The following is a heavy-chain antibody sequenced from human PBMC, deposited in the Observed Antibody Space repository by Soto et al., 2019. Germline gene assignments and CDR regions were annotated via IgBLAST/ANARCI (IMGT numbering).Heavy chain of an antibody. CDR1: GFTFSSYW. J-gene: IGHJ4*02. Sequence: PGGSLRLCCAASGFTFSSYWMHWVRQAPGKGLVWVSRINSDGSSTSYADSVKGRFTISRDNAKNTLYLQMNSLRAEDTAVYYCARGRHSSGYYYDYWGQGTLVTVSS. CDR3: ARGRHSSGYYYDY. CDR2: INSDGSST. V-gene: IGHV3-74*01. D-gene: IGHD3-22*01.